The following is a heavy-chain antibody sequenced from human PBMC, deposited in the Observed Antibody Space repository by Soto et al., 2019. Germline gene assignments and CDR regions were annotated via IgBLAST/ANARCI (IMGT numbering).Heavy chain of an antibody. J-gene: IGHJ3*02. V-gene: IGHV2-5*02. CDR3: AHRYYDILTGYPPDAFDI. CDR1: GFSLSTSGVG. Sequence: GPTLVNPTQTLTLTCTFSGFSLSTSGVGVGWIRQPPGKALEWLALIYWDDDKRYSPSLKSRLTITKDTSKNQVVLTMTNMDPVDTATYYCAHRYYDILTGYPPDAFDIWGQGTMVTVSS. CDR2: IYWDDDK. D-gene: IGHD3-9*01.